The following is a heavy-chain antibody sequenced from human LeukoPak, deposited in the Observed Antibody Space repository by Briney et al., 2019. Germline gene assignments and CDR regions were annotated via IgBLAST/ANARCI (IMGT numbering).Heavy chain of an antibody. J-gene: IGHJ4*02. V-gene: IGHV3-30*02. CDR2: IRYDGRNK. D-gene: IGHD7-27*01. CDR3: AKLVNWGWAY. CDR1: GFTFSSSG. Sequence: GGSLRLCCAASGFTFSSSGMHWVRQAPGNGLEWLAFIRYDGRNKYYADSVKGRFTISRDNSKNTLYLQMNSLRAEDTAVYYCAKLVNWGWAYWGQGTLVTVSS.